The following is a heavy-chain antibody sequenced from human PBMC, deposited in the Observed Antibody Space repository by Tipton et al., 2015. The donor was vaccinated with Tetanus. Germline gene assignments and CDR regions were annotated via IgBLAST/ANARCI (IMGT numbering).Heavy chain of an antibody. D-gene: IGHD2-8*01. J-gene: IGHJ5*01. Sequence: QLVQSGGEVKKPGESLKISCKGSGYFFNNYWIGWVRQKPGKGLEWMGIIYPGDSDTRYSPSFQGQVTISVDKSINTAYLQWSSLKASDTSMFYCARAHCTDGVCNFDFWGQGALVTVAS. CDR2: IYPGDSDT. CDR3: ARAHCTDGVCNFDF. V-gene: IGHV5-51*01. CDR1: GYFFNNYW.